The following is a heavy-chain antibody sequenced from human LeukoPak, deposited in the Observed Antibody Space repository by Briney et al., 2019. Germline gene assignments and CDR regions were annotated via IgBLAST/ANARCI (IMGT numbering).Heavy chain of an antibody. V-gene: IGHV3-23*01. CDR1: EFTFNNYD. CDR3: AKGLSASGRFNAFDI. D-gene: IGHD3-3*01. CDR2: ISGGAHST. Sequence: SGGSLRLSCVASEFTFNNYDMNWVRQAQGKGLEWVAAISGGAHSTYHADSVRGRFTISRDNSKNTLYLQMNSLRVDDTAVYHCAKGLSASGRFNAFDIWGQGTMVTVSS. J-gene: IGHJ3*02.